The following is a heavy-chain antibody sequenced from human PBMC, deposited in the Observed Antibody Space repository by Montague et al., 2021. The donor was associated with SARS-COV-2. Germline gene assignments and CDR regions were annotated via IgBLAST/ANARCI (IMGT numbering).Heavy chain of an antibody. V-gene: IGHV2-70*01. CDR2: IDWDDDK. CDR3: ARIPYDILTGYYSGFDY. J-gene: IGHJ4*02. D-gene: IGHD3-9*01. Sequence: PVLVKPTQTLTLTCTFSGFSLSTSGMCVSWIRQPPGKALEWLALIDWDDDKYYSTSLKTRLTISKDTSKNQVVLTMTNMDPVDTATYYCARIPYDILTGYYSGFDYWGQGTLVTVSS. CDR1: GFSLSTSGMC.